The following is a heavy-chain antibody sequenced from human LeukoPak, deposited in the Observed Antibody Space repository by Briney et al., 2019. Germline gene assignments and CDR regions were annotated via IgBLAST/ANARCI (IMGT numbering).Heavy chain of an antibody. CDR3: ARDRYYDSSRSAFDI. CDR2: IYHSGST. J-gene: IGHJ3*02. V-gene: IGHV4-38-2*02. D-gene: IGHD3-22*01. Sequence: SETLSLTCTVSGYSISSGYYWGWIRQPPGKGLEWIGSIYHSGSTYYNPSLKSRVTISVDTSKNQFSLKLSSVTAADTAVYYCARDRYYDSSRSAFDIWGQGTMVTVSS. CDR1: GYSISSGYY.